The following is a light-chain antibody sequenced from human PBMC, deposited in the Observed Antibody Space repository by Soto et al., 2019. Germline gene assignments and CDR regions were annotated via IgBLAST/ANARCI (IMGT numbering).Light chain of an antibody. V-gene: IGKV1-39*01. J-gene: IGKJ1*01. CDR2: AAS. CDR1: QSISSW. Sequence: DIQMTQSPSTLSASVGDRVTITCRASQSISSWLAWYQQKPGKAPELLIYAASSLQSGVPSRFSGGGSGTDFTLTISSLQPEDFATYYCQQSYSTPRTFGQGTKVDIK. CDR3: QQSYSTPRT.